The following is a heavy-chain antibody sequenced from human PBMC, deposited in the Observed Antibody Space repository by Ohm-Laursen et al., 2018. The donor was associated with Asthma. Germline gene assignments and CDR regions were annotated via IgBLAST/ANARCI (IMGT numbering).Heavy chain of an antibody. Sequence: SLRLSCSASGFTFSSYGMHWVRQAPGKGLEWVAVISYDGSNKYYADSVKGRFTISRDNSKNTLYLQMSSLRSEDTAVYYCAKDDYDYWGQGTLVTVSS. CDR2: ISYDGSNK. CDR1: GFTFSSYG. J-gene: IGHJ4*02. V-gene: IGHV3-30*18. CDR3: AKDDYDY. D-gene: IGHD4-11*01.